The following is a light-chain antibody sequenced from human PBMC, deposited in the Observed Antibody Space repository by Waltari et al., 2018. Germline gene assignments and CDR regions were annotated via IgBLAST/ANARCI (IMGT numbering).Light chain of an antibody. J-gene: IGLJ2*01. Sequence: QSVLTQPPSASGTPGQRVSISCSGSSSNIGSTSVDWYQQVPGTAPKLLIYRNNPRPSGVPDRFSGSRSGTSASLAISGLRSEDEADYYCATWYDSLSGPVFGGGTKVTVL. CDR1: SSNIGSTS. CDR2: RNN. V-gene: IGLV1-47*01. CDR3: ATWYDSLSGPV.